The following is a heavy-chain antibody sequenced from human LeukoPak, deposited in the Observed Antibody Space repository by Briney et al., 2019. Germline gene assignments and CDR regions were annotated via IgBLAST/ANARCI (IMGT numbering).Heavy chain of an antibody. CDR1: GYTFTDYY. CDR2: INPNRGGT. Sequence: ASVKDTCKASGYTFTDYYMHWVRQAAGKGLEWMGWINPNRGGTNYAQKFQGRVTMTREMSISTDYLELSRLRSEDTAVYYCARIYYYDSGGYSGYYYGMDVWGQGITVTVSS. CDR3: ARIYYYDSGGYSGYYYGMDV. V-gene: IGHV1-2*02. D-gene: IGHD3-22*01. J-gene: IGHJ6*01.